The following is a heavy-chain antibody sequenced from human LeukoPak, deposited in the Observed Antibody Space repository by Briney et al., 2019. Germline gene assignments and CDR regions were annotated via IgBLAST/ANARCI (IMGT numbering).Heavy chain of an antibody. CDR3: ARVRHYYDSSGYTRSRGQYYFDY. Sequence: ASVKVSCKASGYTFTGYYMHWVRQAPGQGLEWMGWINPNSGGTNYAQKFQGRVTMTRDTSISTAYMEWSSLKASDTAMYYCARVRHYYDSSGYTRSRGQYYFDYWGQGTLVTVSS. J-gene: IGHJ4*02. CDR1: GYTFTGYY. CDR2: INPNSGGT. D-gene: IGHD3-22*01. V-gene: IGHV1-2*02.